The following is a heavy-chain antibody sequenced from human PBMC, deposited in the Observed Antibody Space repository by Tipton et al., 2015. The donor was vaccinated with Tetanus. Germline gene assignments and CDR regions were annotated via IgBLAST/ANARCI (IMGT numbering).Heavy chain of an antibody. CDR2: ISSESDYK. V-gene: IGHV3-21*01. CDR3: ARGEWPDF. D-gene: IGHD3-3*01. CDR1: GFAFTTYS. J-gene: IGHJ4*02. Sequence: SLRLSCAASGFAFTTYSMNWVRQAPGKGPEWVSSISSESDYKYYADSVKGRFSISRDNAKNSVSLHMNSLRVEDSAVYYCARGEWPDFWGQGTLVTVSS.